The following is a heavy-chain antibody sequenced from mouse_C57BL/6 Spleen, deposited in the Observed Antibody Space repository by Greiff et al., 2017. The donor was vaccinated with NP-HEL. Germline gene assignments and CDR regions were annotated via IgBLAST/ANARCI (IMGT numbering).Heavy chain of an antibody. V-gene: IGHV1-61*01. D-gene: IGHD1-1*01. CDR2: IYPSDSET. CDR1: GYTFTSYW. Sequence: QVQLQQSGAELVRPGSSVKLSCKASGYTFTSYWMDWVKQRPGQGLEWIGNIYPSDSETHYNQKFKDKATLTVDKPSSTAYMQLSSLTSEDPAVYYCARGGSSYFYYFDYWGQGTTLTVSS. CDR3: ARGGSSYFYYFDY. J-gene: IGHJ2*01.